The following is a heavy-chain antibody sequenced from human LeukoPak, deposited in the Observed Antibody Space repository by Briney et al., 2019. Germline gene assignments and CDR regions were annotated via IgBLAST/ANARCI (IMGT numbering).Heavy chain of an antibody. CDR3: ARDGVSVVPAEYLTFDY. CDR1: GFTFRTYS. D-gene: IGHD2-2*01. V-gene: IGHV3-21*06. J-gene: IGHJ4*02. Sequence: GGSLRLSCAASGFTFRTYSMNWVRQAPGKGLEWVSSLSSSSSYIYYADSVKGRFTISRDNAKNSLYLQMNSLGAEDTAVYYCARDGVSVVPAEYLTFDYWGQGTLVTVSS. CDR2: LSSSSSYI.